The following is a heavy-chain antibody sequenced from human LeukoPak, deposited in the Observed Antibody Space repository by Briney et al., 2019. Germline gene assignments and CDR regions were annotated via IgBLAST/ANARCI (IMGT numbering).Heavy chain of an antibody. V-gene: IGHV3-21*01. J-gene: IGHJ6*03. CDR2: ISSSSSYI. CDR3: ARVAGSSGYYYYMDV. Sequence: GGSLRLSCAASGFTFSSYSMNWVRQAPGKGLEWVSSISSSSSYIYYADSVKGRFTISRDNAKNSLYLQMNSLRAEDTAVYYCARVAGSSGYYYYMDVWGKGTTVTVSS. D-gene: IGHD6-6*01. CDR1: GFTFSSYS.